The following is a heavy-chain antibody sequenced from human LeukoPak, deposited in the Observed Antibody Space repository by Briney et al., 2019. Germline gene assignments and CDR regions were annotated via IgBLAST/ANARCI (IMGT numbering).Heavy chain of an antibody. CDR2: IYYSGST. CDR1: GGSISSYY. CDR3: AREGPEYSSSRGGFDY. V-gene: IGHV4-59*01. D-gene: IGHD6-6*01. Sequence: SETLSLTCTVSGGSISSYYWSWIRQPPGKGLEWIGYIYYSGSTNYNPSLKSRVTISVVTSKNQFSLKLSSVTAADTAVYYCAREGPEYSSSRGGFDYWGQGTLVTVSS. J-gene: IGHJ4*02.